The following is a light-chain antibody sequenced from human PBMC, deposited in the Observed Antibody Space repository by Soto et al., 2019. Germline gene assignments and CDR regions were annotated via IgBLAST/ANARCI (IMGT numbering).Light chain of an antibody. CDR1: QSISNW. CDR3: QQYNTFWT. CDR2: ATS. J-gene: IGKJ1*01. V-gene: IGKV1-5*01. Sequence: DIQLTQSPSTLPASVGDRVTITCRASQSISNWLAWYHQKPGTAPKLLIYATSSLQSGVPSRFSGSGSGTEFTLTISSLQPDDFATYYCQQYNTFWTFGQGTKVDIK.